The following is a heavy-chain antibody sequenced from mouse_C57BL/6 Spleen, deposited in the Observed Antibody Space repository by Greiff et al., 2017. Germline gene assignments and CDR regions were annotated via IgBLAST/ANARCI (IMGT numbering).Heavy chain of an antibody. J-gene: IGHJ3*01. V-gene: IGHV14-1*01. CDR1: GFNIKDYY. Sequence: EVQLQESGAELVRPGASVKLSCTASGFNIKDYYMHWVKQRPEQGLEWIGRIDPEDGDTEYAPKFQGKATMTVDTSSNTAYLQLSSLTSEDTAVYYCTTDYGYGNFAYWGQGTLVTVSA. CDR3: TTDYGYGNFAY. CDR2: IDPEDGDT. D-gene: IGHD2-2*01.